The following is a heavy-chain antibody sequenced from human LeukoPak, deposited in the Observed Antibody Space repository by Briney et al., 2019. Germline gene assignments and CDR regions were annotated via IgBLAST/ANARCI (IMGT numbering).Heavy chain of an antibody. CDR1: GFTFSSYA. D-gene: IGHD3-22*01. CDR3: AKGVGMSSSGYYLDY. Sequence: GGSLRLSCAASGFTFSSYAMSWVRQAPGKGLEWVSAISGSGGSTCYADSVKGRFTISRDNSKNTLYLQMNSLRAEDTAVYYCAKGVGMSSSGYYLDYWGQGTLVTVSS. J-gene: IGHJ4*02. CDR2: ISGSGGST. V-gene: IGHV3-23*01.